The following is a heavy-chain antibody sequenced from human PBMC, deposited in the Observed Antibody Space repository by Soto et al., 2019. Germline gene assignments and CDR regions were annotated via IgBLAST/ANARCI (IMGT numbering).Heavy chain of an antibody. Sequence: SVKVSCKASGGTFSSYAISCVRQAPGQGLEWMGGIIPIFGTANYAQKFQGRVTITADESTSTAYMELSSLRSEDTAVYYCARNAIAARPAYYYYGMDVWGQGTTVTVSS. CDR1: GGTFSSYA. CDR2: IIPIFGTA. J-gene: IGHJ6*02. CDR3: ARNAIAARPAYYYYGMDV. V-gene: IGHV1-69*13. D-gene: IGHD6-6*01.